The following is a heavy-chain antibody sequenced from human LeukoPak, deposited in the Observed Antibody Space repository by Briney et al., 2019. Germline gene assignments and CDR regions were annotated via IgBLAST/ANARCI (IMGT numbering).Heavy chain of an antibody. CDR1: GGSIGSYY. CDR2: IYTSGST. Sequence: SETLSLTCTVSGGSIGSYYWSWIRQPAGKGLEWIGRIYTSGSTNYNPSLKSRVTMSVDTSKSQFSLKLNSVTAADTAVYYCARDRGDSSGWYWGCYFDYWGQGTLVTVSS. CDR3: ARDRGDSSGWYWGCYFDY. D-gene: IGHD6-19*01. J-gene: IGHJ4*02. V-gene: IGHV4-4*07.